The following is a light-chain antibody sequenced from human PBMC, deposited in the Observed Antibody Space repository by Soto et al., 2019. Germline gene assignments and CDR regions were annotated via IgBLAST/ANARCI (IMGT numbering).Light chain of an antibody. CDR3: QQHSDWPPT. Sequence: EIVLTQSPATLSVSPGERATLSCRASQSVSSNLAWYQQRPGQAPRLLINGASTRANGIPARFSGSGSGTEFSLTISSLQSEDFEVYYCQQHSDWPPTLGQGTKVDIK. J-gene: IGKJ1*01. CDR1: QSVSSN. CDR2: GAS. V-gene: IGKV3-15*01.